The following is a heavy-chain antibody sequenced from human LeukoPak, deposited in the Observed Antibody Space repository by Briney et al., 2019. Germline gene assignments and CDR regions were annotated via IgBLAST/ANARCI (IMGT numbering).Heavy chain of an antibody. D-gene: IGHD6-13*01. CDR1: GFTFSSYW. CDR3: ARARRGSSWNYYYYYMDV. V-gene: IGHV3-74*01. J-gene: IGHJ6*03. CDR2: INSDGSST. Sequence: PGGSLRLSCAASGFTFSSYWMHWVRQAPGKGLVWVSRINSDGSSTSYADSVKGRFTISRDNAKNTLYLQMNSLRAEDTAVYYCARARRGSSWNYYYYYMDVWGKGTTVTVSS.